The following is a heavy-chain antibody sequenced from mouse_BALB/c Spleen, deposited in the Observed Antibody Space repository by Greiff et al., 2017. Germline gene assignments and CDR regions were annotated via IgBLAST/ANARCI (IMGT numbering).Heavy chain of an antibody. CDR2: ISSGSSTI. D-gene: IGHD2-4*01. CDR1: GFTFSSFG. CDR3: ARYYYDYFPYAMDY. Sequence: EVKLMESGGGLVKPGGSRKLSCAASGFTFSSFGMHWVRQAPEKGLEWVAYISSGSSTIYYADTVKGRFTISRDNPKNTLFLQMTSLRSEDTAMYYCARYYYDYFPYAMDYWGQGTSVTVSS. V-gene: IGHV5-17*02. J-gene: IGHJ4*01.